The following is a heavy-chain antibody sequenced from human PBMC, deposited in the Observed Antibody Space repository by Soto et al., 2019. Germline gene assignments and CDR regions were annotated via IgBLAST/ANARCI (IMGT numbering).Heavy chain of an antibody. V-gene: IGHV3-23*01. CDR3: ATGACRGGRRSDALDI. Sequence: GGSLSLSCAASGFTFSSYAMSWARQAPGKGLEWVSAISGSGGSTYYADSVKGRFPLYRDNLKNALSLQINTLRAEDGAVYYGATGACRGGRRSDALDIWGQGTMVNDSS. D-gene: IGHD3-16*01. CDR2: ISGSGGST. J-gene: IGHJ3*02. CDR1: GFTFSSYA.